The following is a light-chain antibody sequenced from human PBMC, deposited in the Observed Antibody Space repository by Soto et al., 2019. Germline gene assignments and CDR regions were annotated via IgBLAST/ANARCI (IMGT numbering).Light chain of an antibody. Sequence: DIQMSQSPSSLSASVGDRVSITCRASQTINRYLNWYQQKPGKAPKLLIYATSNLHSGVPSRFSGSGSGTDFTLTISSLEPEDFAVYYCQQRSNWPPGFGQGTRLEIK. CDR1: QTINRY. CDR3: QQRSNWPPG. CDR2: ATS. V-gene: IGKV1-39*01. J-gene: IGKJ5*01.